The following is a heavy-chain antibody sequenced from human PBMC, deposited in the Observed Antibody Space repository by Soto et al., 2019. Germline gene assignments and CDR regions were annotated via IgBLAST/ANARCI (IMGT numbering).Heavy chain of an antibody. J-gene: IGHJ5*02. CDR1: GGSFSGYY. CDR2: INHSGST. Sequence: SETLSLTCAVYGGSFSGYYWSWIRQPPGKGLEWIGEINHSGSTNYNPSLKSRVTISVDTSKNQFSLKLSSVTAADTAVYYCARGYNWNYLRRNWFDPWGQGTQVTGSS. CDR3: ARGYNWNYLRRNWFDP. D-gene: IGHD1-7*01. V-gene: IGHV4-34*01.